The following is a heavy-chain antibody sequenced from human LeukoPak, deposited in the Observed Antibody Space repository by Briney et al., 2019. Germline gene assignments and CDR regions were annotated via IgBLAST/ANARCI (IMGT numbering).Heavy chain of an antibody. CDR2: IYYSGST. J-gene: IGHJ6*02. CDR1: GGTINSYY. V-gene: IGHV4-59*08. CDR3: ARHHSDYYYYYGMDV. Sequence: SETLSLTCTVSGGTINSYYWSWIRQPPGKGLEWIGYIYYSGSTNYNPSLKSRVTISVDTSKNQFSLKLSSVTAADTAVYYCARHHSDYYYYYGMDVWGQGTTVTVSS.